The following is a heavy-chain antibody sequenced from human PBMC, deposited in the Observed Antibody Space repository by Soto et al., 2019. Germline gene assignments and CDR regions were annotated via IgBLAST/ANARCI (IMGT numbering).Heavy chain of an antibody. CDR3: TRDLGYSYGYYFDY. CDR1: GFTFGDYA. V-gene: IGHV3-49*03. CDR2: IRSKAYGGTT. J-gene: IGHJ4*02. D-gene: IGHD5-18*01. Sequence: GGSLRLSCTASGFTFGDYAMSWFRQAPGKGLEWVGFIRSKAYGGTTEYAASVKGRLTISRDDSKSIAHLQMNSRKTEDTAVYYCTRDLGYSYGYYFDYWGQGTLVTVSS.